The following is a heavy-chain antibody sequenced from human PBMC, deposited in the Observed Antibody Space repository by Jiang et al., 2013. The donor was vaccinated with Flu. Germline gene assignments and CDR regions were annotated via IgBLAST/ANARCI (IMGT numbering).Heavy chain of an antibody. J-gene: IGHJ4*02. D-gene: IGHD5/OR15-5a*01. CDR3: ARHSSSVSPFDL. Sequence: PGLVKPSETLSLTCTVSGASVTAYFWSWIRQPPGKGLEWIGYISKYGSTNYSPSLKSRITISTDSSKNQVSLKLNSMTAADTAVFYCARHSSSVSPFDLWGRGVL. V-gene: IGHV4-59*08. CDR1: GASVTAYF. CDR2: ISKYGST.